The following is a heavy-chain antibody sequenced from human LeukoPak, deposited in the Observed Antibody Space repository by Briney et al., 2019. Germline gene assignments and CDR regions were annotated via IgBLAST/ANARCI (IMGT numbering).Heavy chain of an antibody. V-gene: IGHV3-48*02. CDR1: GFTFSGYS. CDR2: IRSSGSPI. J-gene: IGHJ4*02. CDR3: VRDPDALDY. Sequence: GGSLRLSCAASGFTFSGYSMNWVRQAPGKGLEWVSYIRSSGSPIYYADSVKGRFTISRDNAKNSVYLQMNSLRDEGTAVYYCVRDPDALDYWGQGTLVTVSS.